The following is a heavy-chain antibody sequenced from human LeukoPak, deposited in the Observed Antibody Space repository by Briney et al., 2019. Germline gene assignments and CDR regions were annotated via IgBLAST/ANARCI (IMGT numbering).Heavy chain of an antibody. V-gene: IGHV3-23*01. CDR1: GFTFSSDA. D-gene: IGHD1-26*01. CDR2: ISGSGGST. CDR3: AKDRSGSYDY. Sequence: GGSLRLSCAASGFTFSSDAVSWVSQAPGKGLEWVSAISGSGGSTYYADSVKGRFPISRDNSKNTLYLQMNSPRAEDTAVYYCAKDRSGSYDYWGQGTLVTVSS. J-gene: IGHJ4*02.